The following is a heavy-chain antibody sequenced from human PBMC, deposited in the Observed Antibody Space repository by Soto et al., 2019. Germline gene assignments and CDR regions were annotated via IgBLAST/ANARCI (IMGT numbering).Heavy chain of an antibody. J-gene: IGHJ4*02. CDR3: ARGKHYYGSGGRRFAY. CDR2: INHSGST. D-gene: IGHD3-10*01. V-gene: IGHV4-34*01. CDR1: GGSFSGYY. Sequence: QVQLQQWGAGLLKPSETLSLTCAVYGGSFSGYYWSWIRQPPGKGLEWIGEINHSGSTNYNPSLKGRVTLSVDTSKKQFSLKVSSVTAADTAVYYCARGKHYYGSGGRRFAYWGQGTLVTVSS.